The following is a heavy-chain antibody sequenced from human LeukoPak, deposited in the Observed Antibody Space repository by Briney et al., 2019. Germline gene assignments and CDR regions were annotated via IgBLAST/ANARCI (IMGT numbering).Heavy chain of an antibody. CDR1: GYTFTSYG. CDR3: ARVAEYYERRCIRIPSTPDY. V-gene: IGHV1-18*01. CDR2: ISAYNGNT. J-gene: IGHJ4*02. D-gene: IGHD3-22*01. Sequence: ASVKVSCKASGYTFTSYGISWVRQAPGQGLEWMGWISAYNGNTNYAQKLQGRVTMTTDTSTSTAYMELRSLRSDDTAVYYCARVAEYYERRCIRIPSTPDYWGQGTLVTVSS.